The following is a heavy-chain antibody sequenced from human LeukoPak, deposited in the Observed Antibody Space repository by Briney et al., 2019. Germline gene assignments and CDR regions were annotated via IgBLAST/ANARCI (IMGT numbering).Heavy chain of an antibody. CDR3: AITASGSLSDY. J-gene: IGHJ4*02. Sequence: PGGSLRLSCCASGFGFTNYRMHWGRQAPGKGVEYVSGFRSNGLSTYYADSVKGRFTVSRDNSKNTLYLQMSSLRAEDTAVYYCAITASGSLSDYWGQGTLVTVSS. V-gene: IGHV3-64D*09. D-gene: IGHD6-13*01. CDR2: FRSNGLST. CDR1: GFGFTNYR.